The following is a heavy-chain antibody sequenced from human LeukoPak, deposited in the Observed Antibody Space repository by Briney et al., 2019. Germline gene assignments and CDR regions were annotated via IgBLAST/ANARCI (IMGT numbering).Heavy chain of an antibody. CDR1: GFTFSSHS. CDR3: ARVDTAMGWAFDI. CDR2: ISSSSSFR. J-gene: IGHJ3*02. Sequence: KPGVSLRLSCAGSGFTFSSHSINWVRQAPGKGLEWVSSISSSSSFRYYADSVRGRFTISRDNAKNTLYLQMNSLRAEDTAVYYCARVDTAMGWAFDIWGQGTMVTVSS. D-gene: IGHD5-18*01. V-gene: IGHV3-21*01.